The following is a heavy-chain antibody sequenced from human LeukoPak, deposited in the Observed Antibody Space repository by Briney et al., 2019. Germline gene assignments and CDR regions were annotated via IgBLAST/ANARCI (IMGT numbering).Heavy chain of an antibody. CDR1: GFTFSSYA. V-gene: IGHV3-23*01. Sequence: GGSLRPSCAASGFTFSSYAMSWVRQAPGKGLEWVSAISGSGGSTYYADSVKGRFTISRDNSKNTLYLQMNSLRAEDTAVYYCAKDRYYDSSGSRTPFDYWGQGTLVTVSS. CDR2: ISGSGGST. D-gene: IGHD3-22*01. J-gene: IGHJ4*02. CDR3: AKDRYYDSSGSRTPFDY.